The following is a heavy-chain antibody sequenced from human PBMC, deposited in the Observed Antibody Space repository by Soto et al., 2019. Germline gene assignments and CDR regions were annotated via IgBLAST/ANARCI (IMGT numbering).Heavy chain of an antibody. Sequence: QVQLVQSAPEVKRPGDSVKVSCKTSGYTFTSYPYSWLRQAPGQGLQWMGWVNSYDGTTKVAQQFREEISLTADKSAATVFMELRRLTSDDTAVYYCAREYYGTTTWIDYWGQGTLVAVSS. D-gene: IGHD1-7*01. V-gene: IGHV1-18*04. CDR2: VNSYDGTT. CDR3: AREYYGTTTWIDY. CDR1: GYTFTSYP. J-gene: IGHJ4*02.